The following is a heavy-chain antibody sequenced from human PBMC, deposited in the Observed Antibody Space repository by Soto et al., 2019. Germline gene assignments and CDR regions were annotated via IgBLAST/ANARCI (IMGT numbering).Heavy chain of an antibody. CDR1: GFTFSSYW. CDR2: INSDGSST. Sequence: EVQLVESGGGLGQPGGSLRLSCAASGFTFSSYWMHWVRQAPGKGLVWVSRINSDGSSTSYADSVKGRFTVSRDNAKNTLYLQMNRLRADDTAVYYCVSDLLYSSSSGSNYWGQGTLVTVSS. D-gene: IGHD6-6*01. V-gene: IGHV3-74*01. CDR3: VSDLLYSSSSGSNY. J-gene: IGHJ4*02.